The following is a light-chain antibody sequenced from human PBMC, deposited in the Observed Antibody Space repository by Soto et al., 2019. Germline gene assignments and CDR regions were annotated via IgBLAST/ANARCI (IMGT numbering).Light chain of an antibody. CDR1: QSVGNN. J-gene: IGKJ4*01. V-gene: IGKV3-15*01. Sequence: EIVVTQSPATLSVSPGERATLSCRASQSVGNNFAWYQQKPGPAPRLLIFATSTRATGVPPRFSGSGSGTEFTLTISSLQSEDFAVYYCQQYGDWPLTFGGGAKVEIE. CDR2: ATS. CDR3: QQYGDWPLT.